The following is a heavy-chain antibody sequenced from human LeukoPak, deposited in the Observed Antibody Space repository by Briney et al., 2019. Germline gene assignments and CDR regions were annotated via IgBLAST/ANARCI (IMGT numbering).Heavy chain of an antibody. Sequence: PGGSLRLSCAASGFTLSRYSMHWIRQAPGKGLEYVSAISSDGGRTYYANSVKGRFTISRDNSKNTLYLQMGSLRGEDMAVYYCAKDRGYVDTAMVSRSYFDYWGQGTLVTVSS. D-gene: IGHD5-18*01. CDR2: ISSDGGRT. CDR1: GFTLSRYS. V-gene: IGHV3-64*01. J-gene: IGHJ4*02. CDR3: AKDRGYVDTAMVSRSYFDY.